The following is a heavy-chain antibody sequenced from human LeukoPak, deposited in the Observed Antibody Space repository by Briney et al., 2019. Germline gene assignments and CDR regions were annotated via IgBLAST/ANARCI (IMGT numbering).Heavy chain of an antibody. Sequence: ASVKVSCKASGYTFTSYGISWVRQAPGQGLEWMGWISAYNGNTNYAQKLQGRVTMTTDTSTSTAYMELRSLRSDDTAVYYCARDYPSIAASSHGAFDIWGQGTMVTVSS. CDR1: GYTFTSYG. CDR3: ARDYPSIAASSHGAFDI. V-gene: IGHV1-18*01. J-gene: IGHJ3*02. CDR2: ISAYNGNT. D-gene: IGHD6-13*01.